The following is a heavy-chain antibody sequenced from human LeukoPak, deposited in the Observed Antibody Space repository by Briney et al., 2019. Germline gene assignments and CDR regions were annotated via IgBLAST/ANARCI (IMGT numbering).Heavy chain of an antibody. CDR1: GFSFRSYS. CDR3: ATSSSGRGY. D-gene: IGHD3-22*01. J-gene: IGHJ4*02. Sequence: GGSLRLSCAASGFSFRSYSMNWVRQAPGRRLEWVSYISSGSSTIYYADSVKGRFTISRDNPKNSLYLQMNSLRAEDTAVYYCATSSSGRGYWGQGTLVTVSS. V-gene: IGHV3-48*01. CDR2: ISSGSSTI.